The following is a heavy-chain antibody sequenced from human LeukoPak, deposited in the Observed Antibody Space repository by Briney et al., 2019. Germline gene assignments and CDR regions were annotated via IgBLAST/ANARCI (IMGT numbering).Heavy chain of an antibody. CDR3: VRDLYYRFDF. CDR2: IIGTSGTT. Sequence: GGSLRLSCADSGFTFSSYAMTWVRQAPGKGLEWVSTIIGTSGTTYYADSVKGRFTVSRDNAKNTLFLQMNSPRAEDTAVYYCVRDLYYRFDFWGQGTLVTVSS. CDR1: GFTFSSYA. D-gene: IGHD3-10*01. V-gene: IGHV3-23*01. J-gene: IGHJ4*02.